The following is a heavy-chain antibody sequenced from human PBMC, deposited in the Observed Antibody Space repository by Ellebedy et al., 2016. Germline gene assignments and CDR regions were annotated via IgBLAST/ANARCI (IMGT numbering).Heavy chain of an antibody. CDR2: INHSGST. Sequence: SETLSLXXAVYGGSFSGYYWSWIRQPPGKGLEWIGEINHSGSTNYNPSLKSRVTISVDTSKNQFSLKLSSVTAADTAVYYCASSPLYYYDSSGYGPPHDAFDIWGQGTMVTVSS. J-gene: IGHJ3*02. V-gene: IGHV4-34*01. CDR1: GGSFSGYY. D-gene: IGHD3-22*01. CDR3: ASSPLYYYDSSGYGPPHDAFDI.